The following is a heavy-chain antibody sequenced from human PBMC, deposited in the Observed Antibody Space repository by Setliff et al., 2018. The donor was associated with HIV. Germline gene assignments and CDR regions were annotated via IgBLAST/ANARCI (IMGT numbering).Heavy chain of an antibody. CDR3: ARRGSYSSPETL. CDR1: GGSISSYC. CDR2: IFASGSS. Sequence: SETLSLTCTVSGGSISSYCWNWIRQPPGKGLEWIGYIFASGSSLYNPSLQSRVSISIDTSKNQFSLKLSSVTAADTAVYYCARRGSYSSPETLWGQGTLVTVSS. J-gene: IGHJ4*02. V-gene: IGHV4-4*09. D-gene: IGHD1-26*01.